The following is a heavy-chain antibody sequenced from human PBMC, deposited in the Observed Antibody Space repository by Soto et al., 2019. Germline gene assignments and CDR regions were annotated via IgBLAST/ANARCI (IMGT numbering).Heavy chain of an antibody. Sequence: EVHLLQSGGGLVQPGGSLRLSCAASGFSFSSFAQSWVRQSPGKGLEWVAAVSGRGGDTYYANSVKGRFTISRDNSQNTLFLQMNSLRAEDSAIYYCAKDPNYDFWSGFSAVYFDYWGQGTLVTVSS. D-gene: IGHD3-3*01. V-gene: IGHV3-23*01. CDR1: GFSFSSFA. J-gene: IGHJ4*02. CDR2: VSGRGGDT. CDR3: AKDPNYDFWSGFSAVYFDY.